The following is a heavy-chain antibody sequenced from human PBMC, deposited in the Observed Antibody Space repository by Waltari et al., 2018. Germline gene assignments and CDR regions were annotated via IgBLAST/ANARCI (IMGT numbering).Heavy chain of an antibody. CDR3: AKAGGIAAAEFQFDF. CDR1: GFTFISYA. D-gene: IGHD6-13*01. CDR2: ISGPALTT. V-gene: IGHV3-23*01. Sequence: EVQLLESGGGLVQPGGSVRLSCAASGFTFISYAMPWVRQAPGKGLEWVSSISGPALTTFYADSVKGRFSVSRDNSKNTLYLQINGLRADDTAVYYCAKAGGIAAAEFQFDFWGRGTLVTVSS. J-gene: IGHJ4*02.